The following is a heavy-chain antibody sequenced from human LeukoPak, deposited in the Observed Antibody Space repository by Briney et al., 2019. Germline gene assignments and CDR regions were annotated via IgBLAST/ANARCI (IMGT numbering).Heavy chain of an antibody. D-gene: IGHD6-19*01. V-gene: IGHV3-21*01. J-gene: IGHJ4*02. CDR1: GFTFSSYS. Sequence: PGGSLRLSCAASGFTFSSYSMNWVRQAPGRGLEWVSTISGSSSYINYADSLKGRFTISRDNAKNSLFLQMNSLRDEDTAVYYCARGTLEAVAGTGGIDYWGQGTLVTVSS. CDR2: ISGSSSYI. CDR3: ARGTLEAVAGTGGIDY.